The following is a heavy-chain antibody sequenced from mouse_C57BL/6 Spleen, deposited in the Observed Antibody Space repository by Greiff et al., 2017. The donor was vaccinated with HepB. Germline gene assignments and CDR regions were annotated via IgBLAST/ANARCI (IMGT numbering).Heavy chain of an antibody. CDR2: IYPRSGNT. J-gene: IGHJ2*01. Sequence: QVQLQQSGAELARPGASVKLSCKPSGYTFTSYGISWVKQSTGQGLEWIGEIYPRSGNTYYNEKFKGKATLTADKSSSTAYMELRSLTSEDSAVYFCARDGNSNLYYFDYWGQGTTLTVSS. CDR1: GYTFTSYG. V-gene: IGHV1-81*01. CDR3: ARDGNSNLYYFDY. D-gene: IGHD2-5*01.